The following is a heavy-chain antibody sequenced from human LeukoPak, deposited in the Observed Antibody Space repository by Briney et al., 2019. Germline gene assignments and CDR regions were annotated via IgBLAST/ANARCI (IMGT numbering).Heavy chain of an antibody. D-gene: IGHD3-22*01. CDR1: GFTFSSYG. CDR3: AKGVSSGYSALDY. V-gene: IGHV3-30*02. CDR2: IRYDGSNK. Sequence: GGSLRLSCAASGFTFSSYGMHWVRQAPGKGLEWVAFIRYDGSNKYYADSVKGRFTISRDNSKNTLYLQTNSLRAEDAAVYYCAKGVSSGYSALDYWGQGTLVTVSS. J-gene: IGHJ4*02.